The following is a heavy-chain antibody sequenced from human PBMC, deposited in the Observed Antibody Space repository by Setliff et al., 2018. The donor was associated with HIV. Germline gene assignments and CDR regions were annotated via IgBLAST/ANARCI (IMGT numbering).Heavy chain of an antibody. CDR3: ARGLDF. CDR1: GFTFSSYW. Sequence: LSLSCAASGFTFSSYWMSWVRQAPGKGLEWVANIKADGSEKYYMNSVKGRFTISRDNAENSLYLQMNSLRADDTAVYFCARGLDFWGQGTLVTVSS. J-gene: IGHJ4*02. CDR2: IKADGSEK. V-gene: IGHV3-7*01.